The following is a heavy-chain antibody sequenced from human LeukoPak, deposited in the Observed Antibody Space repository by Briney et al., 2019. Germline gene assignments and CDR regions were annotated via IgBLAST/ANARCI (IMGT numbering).Heavy chain of an antibody. D-gene: IGHD2-15*01. J-gene: IGHJ4*02. CDR1: GFTFSSYD. V-gene: IGHV3-13*01. Sequence: PGGSLRLSCAASGFTFSSYDMHWVRQATGKGLEWVSAIGTAGDTYYPGSVKGRFTISRENAKNSLYLQMNSLGAGDTAVYYCARGGNRYCSGGSCYMFDYWGQGTLVTVSS. CDR3: ARGGNRYCSGGSCYMFDY. CDR2: IGTAGDT.